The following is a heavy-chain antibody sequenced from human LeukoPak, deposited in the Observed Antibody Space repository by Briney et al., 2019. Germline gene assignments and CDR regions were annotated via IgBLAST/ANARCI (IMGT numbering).Heavy chain of an antibody. V-gene: IGHV3-23*01. J-gene: IGHJ4*02. Sequence: SGGSLRLSCVVSGFSFHSHVMTWVRQAPEKGLEWVSSISDSGDSTYAADSVKGRFTISRDNSKNTLYLHMNSLRVEDTARYFCARRTTSRAFDYWGQGTLVTVSS. CDR1: GFSFHSHV. CDR3: ARRTTSRAFDY. D-gene: IGHD1-1*01. CDR2: ISDSGDST.